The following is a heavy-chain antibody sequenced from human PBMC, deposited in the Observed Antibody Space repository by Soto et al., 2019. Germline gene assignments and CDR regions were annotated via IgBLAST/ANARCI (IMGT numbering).Heavy chain of an antibody. Sequence: QVQLVQSGAEVKKPGSSVKVSCKASGGTFSSYAISWVRQAPGQGLEWMGGIIPIFGTANYAQKFQGRVTITADDSTSTAYMERSSLRSEDTAVYYCARPTRYYYDSSGQSAWFDPWGQGTLVTVSS. CDR2: IIPIFGTA. V-gene: IGHV1-69*12. J-gene: IGHJ5*02. CDR3: ARPTRYYYDSSGQSAWFDP. CDR1: GGTFSSYA. D-gene: IGHD3-22*01.